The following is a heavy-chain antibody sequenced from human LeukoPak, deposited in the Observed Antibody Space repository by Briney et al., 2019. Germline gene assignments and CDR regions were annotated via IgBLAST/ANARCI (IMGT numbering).Heavy chain of an antibody. J-gene: IGHJ5*01. CDR1: DFTLSDFW. CDR3: VRGSGWLFDS. Sequence: PGESLRLSCAASDFTLSDFWMAWVRQAPGKGLEWVAIIKQDGSETHYVASVRGRFSISRDNAKNSLYLQMNSLRGEDTAIYYCVRGSGWLFDSWGQGTLVIVSS. V-gene: IGHV3-7*04. CDR2: IKQDGSET. D-gene: IGHD6-19*01.